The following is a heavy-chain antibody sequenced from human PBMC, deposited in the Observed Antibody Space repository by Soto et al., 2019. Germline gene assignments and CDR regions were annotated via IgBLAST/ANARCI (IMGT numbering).Heavy chain of an antibody. D-gene: IGHD6-13*01. V-gene: IGHV4-31*03. J-gene: IGHJ6*02. CDR2: IYYSGST. CDR3: ARDLQYSRLFYGMDV. Sequence: SETLSLTCTVSGGSISSGGYYWSWIRQHPGKGLEWIGSIYYSGSTYYNPSLKSRVTISVDTSKNQFSLKLSSVTAADTAVYYCARDLQYSRLFYGMDVWGQGTTVTVSS. CDR1: GGSISSGGYY.